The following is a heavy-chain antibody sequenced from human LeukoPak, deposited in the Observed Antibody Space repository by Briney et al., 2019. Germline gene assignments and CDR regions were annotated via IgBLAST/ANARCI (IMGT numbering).Heavy chain of an antibody. J-gene: IGHJ3*02. V-gene: IGHV4-39*07. CDR1: GGSISSSSYY. Sequence: PSETLSLTCTASGGSISSSSYYWGWIRQPPGKLLEWIGSIYYSGSTYYNPSLKSRVTISVDTSKNQFSLQLGTLTAADTAVYYCARERGSSLRFVAFDIWRQGTMVTVSS. CDR3: ARERGSSLRFVAFDI. CDR2: IYYSGST. D-gene: IGHD6-13*01.